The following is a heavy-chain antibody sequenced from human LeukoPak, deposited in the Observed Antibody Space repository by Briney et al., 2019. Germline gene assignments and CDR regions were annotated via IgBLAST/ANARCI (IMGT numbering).Heavy chain of an antibody. CDR3: AKCSRSIAAAGLGPTTQNYYYYMDV. CDR1: GFTFSSYG. J-gene: IGHJ6*03. Sequence: QTGGSLRLSCAASGFTFSSYGMHWVRQAPGKGLEWVAFIRYDGSNKYYADSVKGRFTISRDNSKNTLYLQMNSLRAEDTAVYYCAKCSRSIAAAGLGPTTQNYYYYMDVWGKGTTVTISS. D-gene: IGHD6-13*01. CDR2: IRYDGSNK. V-gene: IGHV3-30*02.